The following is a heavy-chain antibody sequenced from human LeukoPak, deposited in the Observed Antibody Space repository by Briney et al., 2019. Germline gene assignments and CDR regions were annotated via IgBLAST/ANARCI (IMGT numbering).Heavy chain of an antibody. CDR3: ARDGPQYYYYYGMDV. CDR2: ISAYNGNT. Sequence: ASVKVSCTASGYTFTSYGISWVRQAPGQGLEWMGWISAYNGNTNYAQKLQGRVTMTTDTSTSTAYMELRSLRSDDTAVYYCARDGPQYYYYYGMDVWGQGTTVTVSS. CDR1: GYTFTSYG. J-gene: IGHJ6*02. V-gene: IGHV1-18*01.